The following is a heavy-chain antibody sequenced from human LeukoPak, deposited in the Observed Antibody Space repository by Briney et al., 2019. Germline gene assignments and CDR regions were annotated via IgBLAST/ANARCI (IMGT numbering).Heavy chain of an antibody. CDR3: ASIAVANFDY. Sequence: GGSLRLSCAASGFTVSSNYMSWVRQAPGEGLEWVSVIYSGGSTYYADSVKGRFTISRDNSKNTLYLQMNSLRAEDTAVYYCASIAVANFDYWGQGTLVTVSS. CDR2: IYSGGST. V-gene: IGHV3-66*01. J-gene: IGHJ4*02. CDR1: GFTVSSNY. D-gene: IGHD6-13*01.